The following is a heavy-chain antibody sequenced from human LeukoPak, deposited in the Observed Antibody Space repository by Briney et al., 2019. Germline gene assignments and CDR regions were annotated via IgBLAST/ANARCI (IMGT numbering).Heavy chain of an antibody. Sequence: GGSLRLSCAASGFTFSSYAMHWGRQAPGKGLEWVAVISYDGSNKYYADSVKGRFTISRDNSTNTLYLQMNSLRSEDAAVYYCASFSITMVRGVIMDAPPYYYGMDVWGQGTTVTVSS. J-gene: IGHJ6*02. CDR1: GFTFSSYA. V-gene: IGHV3-30-3*01. CDR2: ISYDGSNK. D-gene: IGHD3-10*01. CDR3: ASFSITMVRGVIMDAPPYYYGMDV.